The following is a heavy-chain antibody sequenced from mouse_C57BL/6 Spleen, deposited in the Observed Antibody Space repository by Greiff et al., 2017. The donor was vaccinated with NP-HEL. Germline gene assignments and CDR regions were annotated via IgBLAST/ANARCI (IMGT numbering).Heavy chain of an antibody. CDR2: ISYDGSN. CDR3: AREDYYEHWYFDV. CDR1: GYSITSGYY. Sequence: EVKLVESGPGLVKPSQSLSLTCSVTGYSITSGYYWNWIRQFPGNKLEWMGYISYDGSNNYNPSLKNRISITRDTSKNQFFLKLNSVTTEDTATYYCAREDYYEHWYFDVWGTGTTVTVSS. D-gene: IGHD2-4*01. V-gene: IGHV3-6*01. J-gene: IGHJ1*03.